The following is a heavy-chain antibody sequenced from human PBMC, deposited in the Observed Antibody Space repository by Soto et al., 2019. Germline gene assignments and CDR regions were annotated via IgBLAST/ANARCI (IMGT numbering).Heavy chain of an antibody. CDR3: ASHTAAMEVYYGMDV. D-gene: IGHD2-2*01. CDR2: INHSGST. V-gene: IGHV4-34*01. J-gene: IGHJ6*02. CDR1: GGSFSGYY. Sequence: PSETLSLTCAVYGGSFSGYYWSWIRQPPGKGLEWIGEINHSGSTNYNPSLKSRVTISVDTSKNQFSLKLSSVTAADTAVYYCASHTAAMEVYYGMDVWGQGTTVTVSS.